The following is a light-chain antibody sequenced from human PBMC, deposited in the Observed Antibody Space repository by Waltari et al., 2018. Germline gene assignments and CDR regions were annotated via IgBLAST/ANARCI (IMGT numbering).Light chain of an antibody. CDR1: QSVSTY. J-gene: IGKJ4*01. CDR2: DAS. CDR3: QHRFNWPLT. Sequence: EIVLTQSPATLSLSPGDGATLSCRASQSVSTYLAWYQEKPGQAPRLLIDDASNRATGIPARFSGRGSGTDFTLTISGLEPEDSAVYYCQHRFNWPLTFGGGTKVEIK. V-gene: IGKV3-11*01.